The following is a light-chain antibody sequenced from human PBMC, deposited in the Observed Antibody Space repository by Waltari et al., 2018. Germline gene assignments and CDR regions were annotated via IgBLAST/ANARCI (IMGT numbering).Light chain of an antibody. CDR2: DAS. CDR3: QQRSNWLT. CDR1: QSLTTY. Sequence: EILFTQSPATRALSPGERAPLSCRASQSLTTYLAWYQQKPGQAPRLLIYDASNRATGIPARFSGSGSGTDFTLAINNLEPEDSAVYYCQQRSNWLTFGGGTKVEIK. V-gene: IGKV3-11*01. J-gene: IGKJ4*01.